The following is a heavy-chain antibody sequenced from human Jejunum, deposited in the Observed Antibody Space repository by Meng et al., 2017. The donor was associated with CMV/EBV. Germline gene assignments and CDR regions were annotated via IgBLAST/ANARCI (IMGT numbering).Heavy chain of an antibody. CDR2: IYRSGNN. CDR3: ARSIGMDHIWSGCDH. CDR1: GGSISDYY. J-gene: IGHJ4*02. V-gene: IGHV4-4*07. D-gene: IGHD3-3*02. Sequence: VGLLVSCPGLVKPVETLSLTCTVSGGSISDYYWSWIRQPAGKGLEWIGRIYRSGNNDYNPSLTSRVTMSLDTSKNQFSLHLSSVTAADTAVYYCARSIGMDHIWSGCDHWGQGTLVTVSS.